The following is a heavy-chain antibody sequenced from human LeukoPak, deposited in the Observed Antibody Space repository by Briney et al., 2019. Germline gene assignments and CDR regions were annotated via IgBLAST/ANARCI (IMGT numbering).Heavy chain of an antibody. Sequence: GGSLRLSCAASGFTFSSYAMSRVRQAPGKGLEWVSAISGSGGSTYYADSVKGRFTISRDNSKDTLYLQMNSLRAEVTAVYYCAKIFQSSSWFDLDYWGQGTLVTVSS. J-gene: IGHJ4*02. CDR1: GFTFSSYA. CDR3: AKIFQSSSWFDLDY. CDR2: ISGSGGST. V-gene: IGHV3-23*01. D-gene: IGHD6-13*01.